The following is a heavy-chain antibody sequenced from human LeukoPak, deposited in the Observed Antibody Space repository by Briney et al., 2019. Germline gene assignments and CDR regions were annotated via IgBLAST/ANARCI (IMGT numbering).Heavy chain of an antibody. CDR1: GFTFSSYS. CDR2: MKKDGSET. J-gene: IGHJ1*01. D-gene: IGHD4-11*01. CDR3: AKDAQRGFDYSNSLQN. Sequence: GGSLRLSCVVSGFTFSSYSMIWVRQAPGKGLQWVANMKKDGSETNYGDSVKGRFTISRDNSKNSLFLQMNSLRAEDTAVYYCAKDAQRGFDYSNSLQNWGQGILVTVSS. V-gene: IGHV3-7*01.